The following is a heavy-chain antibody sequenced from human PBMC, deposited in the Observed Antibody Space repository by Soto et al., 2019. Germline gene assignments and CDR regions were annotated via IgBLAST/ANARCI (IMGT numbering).Heavy chain of an antibody. D-gene: IGHD2-2*01. CDR2: VSYDGSNK. CDR3: ARDAAVLEVLVPAANSGIDV. J-gene: IGHJ6*02. V-gene: IGHV3-30*03. Sequence: LNLSCAASEFTFSRYARSWVPQAPGKGRESVAVVSYDGSNKSYADSVKGRFTISRDNSKNTLYMQMNSLRAEDTAVYYCARDAAVLEVLVPAANSGIDVCGQGTTITVSS. CDR1: EFTFSRYA.